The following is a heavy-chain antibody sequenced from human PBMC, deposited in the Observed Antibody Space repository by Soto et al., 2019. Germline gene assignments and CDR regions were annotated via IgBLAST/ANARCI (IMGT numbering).Heavy chain of an antibody. D-gene: IGHD3-10*01. CDR2: ISAYNGNT. CDR3: AREKSYDGSGPNRGAFDI. V-gene: IGHV1-18*01. J-gene: IGHJ3*02. CDR1: GYTFTSYG. Sequence: QVQLVQSGAEVKKPGASVKVSCKASGYTFTSYGISWVRQAPGQGLEWMGWISAYNGNTNYAQKLQGRVTMTPDTSTSTAYMELRSLRSDDTGVYYCAREKSYDGSGPNRGAFDIWGQGTMVTVSS.